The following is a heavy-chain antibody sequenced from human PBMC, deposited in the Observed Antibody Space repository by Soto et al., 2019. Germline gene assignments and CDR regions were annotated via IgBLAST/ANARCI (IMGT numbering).Heavy chain of an antibody. V-gene: IGHV2-5*02. D-gene: IGHD2-2*01. CDR3: AHAYGGTSWPNDAFDV. CDR1: GFSLSTDGVG. CDR2: IYWDDDQ. J-gene: IGHJ3*01. Sequence: QITLKESGPTLVKPTQTLTLTCTFSGFSLSTDGVGVGWIRQPPGKALEWLALIYWDDDQRYSPSLKTRLTIPTDTSKNQVVLTMTNMDPVDTATYSCAHAYGGTSWPNDAFDVWGQGTVVTVSS.